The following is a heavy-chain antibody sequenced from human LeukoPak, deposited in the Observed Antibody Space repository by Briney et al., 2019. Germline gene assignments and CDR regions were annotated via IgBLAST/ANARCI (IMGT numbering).Heavy chain of an antibody. Sequence: SETLSLTCTVSGGSISSYYWSWIRQPPGKGLEWIGYIYYSGSTNYNPSLKSRVTISVDTSKNQFSLKMSSVTAADTAVYYCARTGDGYNYYNYYYMDVWGKGTTVTVTS. CDR1: GGSISSYY. D-gene: IGHD5-24*01. J-gene: IGHJ6*03. CDR3: ARTGDGYNYYNYYYMDV. V-gene: IGHV4-59*01. CDR2: IYYSGST.